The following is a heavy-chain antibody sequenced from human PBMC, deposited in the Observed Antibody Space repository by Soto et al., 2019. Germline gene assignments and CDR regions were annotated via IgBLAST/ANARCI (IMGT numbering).Heavy chain of an antibody. CDR2: IYSGGTT. Sequence: EVQLVESGGGWVQPGESLRLSCAASGFTVSSNYMSWVRQAPGKGLEWVSLIYSGGTTDYADSVKGRFTISRDNSKNTLYLQMNSLRAEDTAVYYCAARNIVAPYWGQGTLVTVSS. V-gene: IGHV3-66*01. CDR1: GFTVSSNY. J-gene: IGHJ4*02. CDR3: AARNIVAPY. D-gene: IGHD5-12*01.